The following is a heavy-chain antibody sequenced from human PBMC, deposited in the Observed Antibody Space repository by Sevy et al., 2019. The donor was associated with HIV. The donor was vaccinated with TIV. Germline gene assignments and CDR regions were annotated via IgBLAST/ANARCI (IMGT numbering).Heavy chain of an antibody. D-gene: IGHD4-4*01. CDR1: GVTFSSYA. CDR2: IIPIFGTA. V-gene: IGHV1-69*13. CDR3: ARAGDYSKHYCYYYMDV. Sequence: ASVKVSCKASGVTFSSYAISWVRQAPGQGLEWMGGIIPIFGTANYAQKFQGRVTITADESTSTAYMELSSLRSEDTAVYYCARAGDYSKHYCYYYMDVWGKGTTVTVSS. J-gene: IGHJ6*03.